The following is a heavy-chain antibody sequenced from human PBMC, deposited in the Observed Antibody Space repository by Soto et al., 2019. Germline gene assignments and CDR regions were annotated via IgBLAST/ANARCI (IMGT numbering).Heavy chain of an antibody. CDR1: GFRFSSCD. CDR2: ISYDGSKK. D-gene: IGHD4-4*01. CDR3: ARDRGTTVIANGFDL. J-gene: IGHJ4*02. Sequence: QVQLVESGGGVVQPGRSLRLSCAASGFRFSSCDMHWVRQAPGKGLEWVTLISYDGSKKYTAESVKGRFTISRDNSQNTLYLKMNSLGAEDTAVYYCARDRGTTVIANGFDLWGQGTLVTVSS. V-gene: IGHV3-33*01.